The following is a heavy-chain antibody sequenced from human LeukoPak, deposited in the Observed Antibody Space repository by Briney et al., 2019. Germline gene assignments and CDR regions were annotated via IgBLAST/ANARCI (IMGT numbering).Heavy chain of an antibody. CDR2: TRYDGSTK. J-gene: IGHJ4*02. V-gene: IGHV3-30*02. Sequence: PGGSLRLSCAASGFTFSNYGMHWVRQAPGKGLEWVAFTRYDGSTKYYADSVKGRFTISRDNSKNTLFLQMNSLRAEDTAVYYCATPNSSGFGYWGQGTLVTVSS. D-gene: IGHD6-19*01. CDR1: GFTFSNYG. CDR3: ATPNSSGFGY.